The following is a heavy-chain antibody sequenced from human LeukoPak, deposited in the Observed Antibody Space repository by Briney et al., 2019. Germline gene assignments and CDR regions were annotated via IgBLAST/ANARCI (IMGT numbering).Heavy chain of an antibody. V-gene: IGHV3-30*04. D-gene: IGHD6-19*01. J-gene: IGHJ4*02. CDR1: GFTFSSYA. CDR2: ISYDGSNK. CDR3: AGDEAGTNQLDY. Sequence: GGSLRLSCAASGFTFSSYAMHWVRQAPGKGLEWVAVISYDGSNKYYADSVKGRFTISRDNSKNTLYLQMNSLRAEDTAVYYCAGDEAGTNQLDYWSQGTLVTVSS.